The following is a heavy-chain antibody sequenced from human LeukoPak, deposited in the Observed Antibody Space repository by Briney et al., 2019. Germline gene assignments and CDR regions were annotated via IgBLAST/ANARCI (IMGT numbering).Heavy chain of an antibody. J-gene: IGHJ3*02. CDR2: INHSGST. Sequence: SETLSLTCAVYGGSFSGYYWSWIRQPPGKGLEWIGEINHSGSTNYNPSLKGRVTISVDTSKNQFSLKLSSVTAADTAVYYCARVAYGGFDAFDIWGQGTMVTVSS. CDR3: ARVAYGGFDAFDI. D-gene: IGHD4-23*01. CDR1: GGSFSGYY. V-gene: IGHV4-34*01.